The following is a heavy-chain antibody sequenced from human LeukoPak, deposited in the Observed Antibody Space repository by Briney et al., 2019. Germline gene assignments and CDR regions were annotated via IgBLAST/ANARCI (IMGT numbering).Heavy chain of an antibody. J-gene: IGHJ4*02. Sequence: ASVKVSCKASGYTFTSYDINWVRQATGQGLEWMGWMNPNSGGTNYAQKFQGRVTMTRDTSISTAYMELSRLRSDDTAVYYCARDTQYYYDSSGYPYWGQGTLVTVSS. CDR3: ARDTQYYYDSSGYPY. D-gene: IGHD3-22*01. V-gene: IGHV1-2*02. CDR1: GYTFTSYD. CDR2: MNPNSGGT.